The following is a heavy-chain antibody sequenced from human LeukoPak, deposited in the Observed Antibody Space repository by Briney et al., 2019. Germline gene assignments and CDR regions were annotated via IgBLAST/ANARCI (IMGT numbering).Heavy chain of an antibody. D-gene: IGHD3-22*01. CDR1: GYSFTNYW. J-gene: IGHJ4*02. Sequence: GESLKISCKGSGYSFTNYWIGWVRQIPGKGLEWMGSIYPGDSDTRYSPSFQGPVNISADKSISTAYLQWSSLKASDTAMYYCARGSTYYYDSSGYYFGYWGQGTLVTVSS. CDR2: IYPGDSDT. V-gene: IGHV5-51*01. CDR3: ARGSTYYYDSSGYYFGY.